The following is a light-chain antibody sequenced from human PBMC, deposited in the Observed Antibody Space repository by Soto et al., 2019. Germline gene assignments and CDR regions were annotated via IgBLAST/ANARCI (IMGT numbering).Light chain of an antibody. V-gene: IGKV1-39*01. CDR3: QQSFSPLWT. Sequence: DIQMTQSPSSLSASVGDRVTITCRASQSISNYLNWYQQKPGKAPKLLIYAASSMQSGVPSRFSGSGSETDFTLTISCLQPDESATYYCQQSFSPLWTFGQGTKVEV. J-gene: IGKJ1*01. CDR2: AAS. CDR1: QSISNY.